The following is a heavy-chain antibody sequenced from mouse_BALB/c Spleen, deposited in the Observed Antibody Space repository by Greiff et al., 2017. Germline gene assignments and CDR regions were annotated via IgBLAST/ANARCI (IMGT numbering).Heavy chain of an antibody. D-gene: IGHD1-1*01. J-gene: IGHJ4*01. CDR3: ARGHGYYGSSYAMDY. CDR2: ISSGGST. Sequence: EVQLVESGGGLVKPGGSLKLSCAASGFTFSSYAMSWVRQTPEKRLEWVASISSGGSTYYPDSVKGRFTISRDNARNILYLQMSRLRSEDTAMYYCARGHGYYGSSYAMDYWGQGTSVTVSS. CDR1: GFTFSSYA. V-gene: IGHV5-6-5*01.